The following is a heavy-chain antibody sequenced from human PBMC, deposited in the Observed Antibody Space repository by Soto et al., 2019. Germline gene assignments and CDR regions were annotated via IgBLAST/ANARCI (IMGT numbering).Heavy chain of an antibody. CDR3: ASFNDRLTPATVLH. D-gene: IGHD4-4*01. CDR1: GDYISSGGSY. V-gene: IGHV4-31*03. CDR2: IYYNGNT. J-gene: IGHJ4*02. Sequence: QVQLQESGPGLVKPSQTLSLTCIVSGDYISSGGSYWTWIRQHPGKGLEWIGYIYYNGNTYYNPSVKSRITISVDTSNNQFSLKLSSLTAADTAVYYCASFNDRLTPATVLHWGQGTLVIVSS.